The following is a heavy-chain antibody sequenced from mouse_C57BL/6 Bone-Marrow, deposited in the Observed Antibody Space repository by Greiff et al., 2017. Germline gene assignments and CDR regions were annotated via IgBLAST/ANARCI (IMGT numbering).Heavy chain of an antibody. Sequence: QVHVKQPGAELVKPGASVKLSCKASGYTFTSYWMHWVKQRPGQGLEWIGMIHPNSGSTNYNEKFKSKATLTVDKSSSTAYMQLSSLSSEDSAVYYCASCSSGYCVAYWGQGTLVTVSA. J-gene: IGHJ3*01. CDR2: IHPNSGST. CDR3: ASCSSGYCVAY. V-gene: IGHV1-64*01. D-gene: IGHD3-2*02. CDR1: GYTFTSYW.